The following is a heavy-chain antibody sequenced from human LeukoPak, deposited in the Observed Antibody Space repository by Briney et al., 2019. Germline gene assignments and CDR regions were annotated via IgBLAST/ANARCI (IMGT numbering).Heavy chain of an antibody. CDR3: ARGGGGGNSNYYYYMDV. Sequence: SETLSLTCAVYGGSFSGYNWSWIRQPPGKGLEWIGEINHSGSTNYNPSLKSRVTISVDTSKNQFSLKLSSVTAADTAVYYCARGGGGGNSNYYYYMDVWGKGTTVTVSS. CDR1: GGSFSGYN. J-gene: IGHJ6*03. V-gene: IGHV4-34*01. D-gene: IGHD4-23*01. CDR2: INHSGST.